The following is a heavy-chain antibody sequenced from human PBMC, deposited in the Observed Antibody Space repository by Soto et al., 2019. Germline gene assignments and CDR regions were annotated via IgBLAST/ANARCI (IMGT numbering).Heavy chain of an antibody. V-gene: IGHV3-23*01. Sequence: GGSLRLSCAASGFTFSSYAMSWVRQAPGKGLDWVSVISGSGGSTYYADSVKGRFTISRDNSKHTLYLQMNSLRAEDTAVYYCAKGTDTGLVRIFDFWGQGTLVTVSS. D-gene: IGHD5-18*01. CDR3: AKGTDTGLVRIFDF. CDR2: ISGSGGST. CDR1: GFTFSSYA. J-gene: IGHJ4*02.